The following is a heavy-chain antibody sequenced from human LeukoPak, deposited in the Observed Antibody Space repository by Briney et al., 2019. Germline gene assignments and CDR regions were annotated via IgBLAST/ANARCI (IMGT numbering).Heavy chain of an antibody. D-gene: IGHD5-24*01. J-gene: IGHJ3*02. CDR1: GFTFSDYY. V-gene: IGHV3-11*05. Sequence: GGPLRLSCAASGFTFSDYYMSWIRQAPGKGLEWVSYISSSSYTNYADSVKGRFTISRDNAKNSLYLQMNSLRAEDTAVYYCAREEMATPHDAFDIWGQGTMVTVSS. CDR3: AREEMATPHDAFDI. CDR2: ISSSSYT.